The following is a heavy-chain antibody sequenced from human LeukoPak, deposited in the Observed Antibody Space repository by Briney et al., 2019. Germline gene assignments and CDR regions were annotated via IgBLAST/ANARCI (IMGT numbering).Heavy chain of an antibody. CDR1: EFTFFTYS. CDR2: IKQDGSEK. CDR3: ARDLYRIVVVPHYFDY. D-gene: IGHD3-22*01. Sequence: GGSLRLSCAASEFTFFTYSMSWVRQAPGKGLEWVANIKQDGSEKYYVDSVKGRFTISRDNAKNSLYLQMNSLRAEDTAVYYCARDLYRIVVVPHYFDYWGQGTLVTVSS. V-gene: IGHV3-7*01. J-gene: IGHJ4*02.